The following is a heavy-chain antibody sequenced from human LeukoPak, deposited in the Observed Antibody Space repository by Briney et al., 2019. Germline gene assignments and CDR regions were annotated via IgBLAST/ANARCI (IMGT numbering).Heavy chain of an antibody. V-gene: IGHV1-46*03. CDR2: VNPTAGSR. Sequence: GASVKVSCRASRHTFTDYYLHWVRQAPGQGLQWMGMVNPTAGSRAYAQDFQDRVTMTRDTSTSTVYMELYSLRSEDTAMYYCARDLTNWGQGTLVTVSS. CDR1: RHTFTDYY. J-gene: IGHJ4*02. CDR3: ARDLTN.